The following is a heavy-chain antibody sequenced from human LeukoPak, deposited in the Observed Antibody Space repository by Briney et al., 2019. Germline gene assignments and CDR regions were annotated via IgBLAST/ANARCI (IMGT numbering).Heavy chain of an antibody. V-gene: IGHV4-34*01. CDR2: INHSGST. D-gene: IGHD6-19*01. Sequence: SETLSLTCAVYGGSFSGYYWSWIRQPPGKGLEWIGEINHSGSTNYNPSLKSRVTISVDTSKNQFSLKLSSVTAADTAVCYCAREDSSGPQYQTDAFDIWGQGTMVTVSS. CDR3: AREDSSGPQYQTDAFDI. CDR1: GGSFSGYY. J-gene: IGHJ3*02.